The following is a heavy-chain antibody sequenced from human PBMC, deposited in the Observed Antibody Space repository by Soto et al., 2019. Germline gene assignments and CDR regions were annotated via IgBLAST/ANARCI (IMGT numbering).Heavy chain of an antibody. CDR1: GFTVSSNY. CDR3: ASHYYDSSGYYYSSFQFDY. V-gene: IGHV3-53*02. CDR2: IYSGGST. D-gene: IGHD3-22*01. Sequence: EVQLVETGGGLIQPGGSLRLSCAASGFTVSSNYMSWVRQAPGKGLEWDSVIYSGGSTYYADSVKGRFTISRDNSKNTLYLQMNSLRAEDTAVYYCASHYYDSSGYYYSSFQFDYWGQGTLVTVSS. J-gene: IGHJ4*02.